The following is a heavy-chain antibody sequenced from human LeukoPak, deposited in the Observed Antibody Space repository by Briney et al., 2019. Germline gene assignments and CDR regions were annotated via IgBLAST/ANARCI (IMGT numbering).Heavy chain of an antibody. D-gene: IGHD6-13*01. CDR3: AKAFREYGSSTYSSFDI. CDR2: ITGTT. CDR1: GFTFSSYA. V-gene: IGHV3-23*01. J-gene: IGHJ3*02. Sequence: GGSLRLSCAASGFTFSSYAMSWVRQAPGKGLQWVSPITGTTHYADSVRGRFTSSRDNSKNILYLQMNSLSTEDTAIYYCAKAFREYGSSTYSSFDIWGQGTMVTVSS.